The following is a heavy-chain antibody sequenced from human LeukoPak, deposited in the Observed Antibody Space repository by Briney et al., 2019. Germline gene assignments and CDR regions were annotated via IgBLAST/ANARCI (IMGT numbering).Heavy chain of an antibody. Sequence: GRSLRLSCAASGFTFSSYAMHWVRQAPGKGLEWVAVISYDGSNKYYADSVKGRFTISRDNSKNTLYLQMSSLRAEDTAVYYCAKDERNWNYNLASQTYDWGQGTLVTVS. J-gene: IGHJ4*02. CDR3: AKDERNWNYNLASQTYD. D-gene: IGHD1-7*01. CDR1: GFTFSSYA. V-gene: IGHV3-30-3*01. CDR2: ISYDGSNK.